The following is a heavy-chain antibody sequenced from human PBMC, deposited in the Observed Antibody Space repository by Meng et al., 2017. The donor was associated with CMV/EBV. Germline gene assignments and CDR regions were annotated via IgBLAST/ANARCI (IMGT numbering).Heavy chain of an antibody. Sequence: QAQPVRAGAEVNRPGASVKASCKASGDNFSSYAIRWVRQAPGQGLEWMGGIIPIFGTANYAQKFQGRVTITADESTSTAYMELSSLRSEDTAVYYCARGSGAGTTWSYFDYWGQGTLVTVSS. D-gene: IGHD1-7*01. J-gene: IGHJ4*02. CDR1: GDNFSSYA. CDR2: IIPIFGTA. CDR3: ARGSGAGTTWSYFDY. V-gene: IGHV1-69*01.